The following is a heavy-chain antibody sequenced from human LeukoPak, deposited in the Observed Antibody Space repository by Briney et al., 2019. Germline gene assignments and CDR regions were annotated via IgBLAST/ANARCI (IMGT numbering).Heavy chain of an antibody. V-gene: IGHV1-69-2*01. Sequence: ATVKISCKASGYTFTGYYLHLVQQAPAQGLERMGGFDPEDGDTMYAEIIQGRDTIIADTSTHTAYMEVSSMSSNDTAIYFFTTAANFYDSQPHPWGQGTLVTVPS. CDR2: FDPEDGDT. CDR3: TTAANFYDSQPHP. CDR1: GYTFTGYY. J-gene: IGHJ5*02. D-gene: IGHD2/OR15-2a*01.